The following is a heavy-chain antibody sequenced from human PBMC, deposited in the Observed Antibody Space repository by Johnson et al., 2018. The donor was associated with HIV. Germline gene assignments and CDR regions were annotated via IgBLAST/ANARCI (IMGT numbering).Heavy chain of an antibody. V-gene: IGHV3-13*01. CDR1: GFTFNSYG. CDR2: IGTAGDT. J-gene: IGHJ3*02. Sequence: VQLVESGGGVVQPGGSLRLSCAASGFTFNSYGMDWVRQATGKGLEWVSAIGTAGDTYYPGSVKGRFTISRENAKNSLYLQMNSLRAEDTAVYFCARGKSYDIYPAFDIWGQGTMVTVSS. D-gene: IGHD3-9*01. CDR3: ARGKSYDIYPAFDI.